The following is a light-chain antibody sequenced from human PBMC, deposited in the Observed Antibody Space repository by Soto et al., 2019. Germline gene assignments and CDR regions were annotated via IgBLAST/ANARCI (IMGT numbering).Light chain of an antibody. CDR1: SSDVGGYKY. J-gene: IGLJ2*01. CDR3: SSSTSSSTHVV. CDR2: DVS. Sequence: QSALTQPASVSGSPGQSITISCTGTSSDVGGYKYVSWYQQHPGKAPKLMIYDVSNRPSGVSDRFSGSKSGNTASLTISGLQAEDEADYYCSSSTSSSTHVVFGGGTKLNVL. V-gene: IGLV2-14*01.